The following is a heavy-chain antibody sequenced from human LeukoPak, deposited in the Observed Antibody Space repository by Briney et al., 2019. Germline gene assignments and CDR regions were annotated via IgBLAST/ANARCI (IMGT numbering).Heavy chain of an antibody. V-gene: IGHV3-30-3*01. CDR2: ISYDGSNK. Sequence: GRSLRLSCAASGFTFSSYAMHWVRQAPGKGLEWVAVISYDGSNKYYADSVKGRFTISRDNSKNTLYLQMNSLRAEDTAVYYCAKDSPSRTFDYWGQGTLVTVSS. CDR3: AKDSPSRTFDY. CDR1: GFTFSSYA. D-gene: IGHD6-13*01. J-gene: IGHJ4*02.